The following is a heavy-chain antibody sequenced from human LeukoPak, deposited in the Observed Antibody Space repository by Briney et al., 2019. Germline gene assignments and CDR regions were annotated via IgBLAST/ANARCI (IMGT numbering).Heavy chain of an antibody. J-gene: IGHJ6*04. CDR2: FYSSTRT. D-gene: IGHD4-17*01. V-gene: IGHV4-61*09. Sequence: SETLSLTCTVSGDSLTSGSRYWSWIRQPAGKGLEWIGHFYSSTRTTYNPSLESRVTISGDTAKNQFSLKLDSVTAADTAVYFCARCMSELDYGDYAYYYHMDVWGKGTAVTVSS. CDR1: GDSLTSGSRY. CDR3: ARCMSELDYGDYAYYYHMDV.